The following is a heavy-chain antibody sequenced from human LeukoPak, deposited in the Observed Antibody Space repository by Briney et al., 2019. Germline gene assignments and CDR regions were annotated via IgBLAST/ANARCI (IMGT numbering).Heavy chain of an antibody. CDR1: GFTFSSYA. CDR2: ISGSGGST. CDR3: AKPGLALRYYFDY. D-gene: IGHD3/OR15-3a*01. J-gene: IGHJ4*02. Sequence: GGSLRLSCAASGFTFSSYAMSWVRLAPGKGLEWVSAISGSGGSTYYADSVKGRFTISRDNSKNTLYLQMNSLRAEDTAVYYCAKPGLALRYYFDYWGQGTLVTVSS. V-gene: IGHV3-23*01.